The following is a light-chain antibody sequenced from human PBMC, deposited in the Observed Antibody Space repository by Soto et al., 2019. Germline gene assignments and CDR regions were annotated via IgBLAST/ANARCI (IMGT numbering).Light chain of an antibody. Sequence: QSVLTQPRSVSGSPGQSVTLSCSGTGSDVGGYDFVSWYQQHPGRAPKLMIYDVDKRPSGVPDRYSGSKSGNTASLTISGLQAEDEADYYCCSFAGTYTVVFGGGTKLTVL. J-gene: IGLJ2*01. CDR3: CSFAGTYTVV. CDR2: DVD. CDR1: GSDVGGYDF. V-gene: IGLV2-11*01.